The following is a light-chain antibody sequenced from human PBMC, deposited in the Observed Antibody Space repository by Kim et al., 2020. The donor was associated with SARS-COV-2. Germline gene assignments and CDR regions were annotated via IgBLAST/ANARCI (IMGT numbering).Light chain of an antibody. CDR2: KAS. Sequence: SASVGDRVTITCRASQSISTWLAWYQQQPGKAPKLLIYKASSLESGVPSRFSGSGSGTEFTLTISSLQPDDFTTYYCQQYKSYPYTFGQGTKLEIK. CDR1: QSISTW. V-gene: IGKV1-5*03. CDR3: QQYKSYPYT. J-gene: IGKJ2*01.